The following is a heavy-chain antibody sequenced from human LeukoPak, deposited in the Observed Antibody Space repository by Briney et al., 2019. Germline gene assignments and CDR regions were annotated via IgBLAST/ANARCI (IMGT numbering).Heavy chain of an antibody. CDR3: ARGNWGNYYFDY. V-gene: IGHV4-4*02. D-gene: IGHD3-16*01. CDR2: IFHSGST. J-gene: IGHJ4*02. CDR1: GGSIGASINSPNW. Sequence: SGTLSLTCAVSGGSIGASINSPNWWSWVRQPPGKGLEWIGEIFHSGSTNYNPSLKSRVTMSVDKSKNQFSLNLTSVTAADTAVYYCARGNWGNYYFDYWGQGTLVIVSS.